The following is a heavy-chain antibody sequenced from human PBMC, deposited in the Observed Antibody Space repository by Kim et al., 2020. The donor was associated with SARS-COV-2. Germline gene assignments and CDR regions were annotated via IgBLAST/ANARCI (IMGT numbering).Heavy chain of an antibody. Sequence: GGSRRLSCAASGFTFSSYGMHGVRQAPGKGLEWVAVISYDGSNKYYSDSVKGRFTISRDNSKNTLYLQMNSLGAEETAVYYCAKTTVVNPVESFDYWGQGTLVTVSS. CDR3: AKTTVVNPVESFDY. CDR2: ISYDGSNK. V-gene: IGHV3-30*18. J-gene: IGHJ4*02. CDR1: GFTFSSYG. D-gene: IGHD4-17*01.